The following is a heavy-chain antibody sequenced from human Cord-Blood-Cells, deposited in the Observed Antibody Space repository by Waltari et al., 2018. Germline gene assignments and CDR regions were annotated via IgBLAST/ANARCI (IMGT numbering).Heavy chain of an antibody. J-gene: IGHJ4*02. Sequence: QVQLQESGPGLVQRSETLSLTCPVSGGSISSYYWSWIRQPPGKGLEWIGYIYYSGSTNYNPTLKSRVTTSVDTSKNQFSLKLSSVTAADTAVYYCARGWGSDYWGQGTLVTVSS. D-gene: IGHD7-27*01. CDR3: ARGWGSDY. CDR1: GGSISSYY. CDR2: IYYSGST. V-gene: IGHV4-59*01.